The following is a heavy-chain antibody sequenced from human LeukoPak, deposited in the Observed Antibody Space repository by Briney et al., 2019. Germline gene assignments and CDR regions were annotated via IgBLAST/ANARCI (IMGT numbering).Heavy chain of an antibody. CDR2: ITSDGINQ. J-gene: IGHJ4*02. Sequence: PGRSLRLSCAASGFTFSSYAMHWVRQAPGKGLEWLAVITSDGINQHYADSVRGRLTISRDNSIKTLFLQMNSLGTDDTAVYYCARDGPYFGDYPYYFDYWGQGTLVTVSS. D-gene: IGHD4-17*01. CDR1: GFTFSSYA. V-gene: IGHV3-30*04. CDR3: ARDGPYFGDYPYYFDY.